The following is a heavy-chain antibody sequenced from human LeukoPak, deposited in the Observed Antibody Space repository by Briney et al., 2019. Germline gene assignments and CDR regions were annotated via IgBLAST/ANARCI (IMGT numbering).Heavy chain of an antibody. J-gene: IGHJ4*02. CDR1: GGSFSGYY. D-gene: IGHD3-3*01. CDR2: INHSGST. CDR3: ARDYDFWSGYYTFDY. V-gene: IGHV4-34*01. Sequence: SETLSLTCAVYGGSFSGYYWSWIRQPPGKGLEWIGEINHSGSTNYNLSLKSRVTISVDTSKNQFSLKLSSVTAAGTAVYYCARDYDFWSGYYTFDYWGQGTLVTVSS.